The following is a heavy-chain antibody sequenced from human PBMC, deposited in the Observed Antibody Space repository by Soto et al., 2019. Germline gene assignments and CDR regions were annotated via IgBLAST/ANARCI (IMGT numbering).Heavy chain of an antibody. J-gene: IGHJ6*02. CDR2: ISYDGSNK. Sequence: LRLSCAASGFTFSSYAMHWVRQAPGKGLEWVAVISYDGSNKYYADSVKGRFTISRDNSKNTLYLQMNSLRAEDTAVYYCAREALNYYYGMDVWGQGTTVTVSS. V-gene: IGHV3-30-3*01. CDR1: GFTFSSYA. D-gene: IGHD3-9*01. CDR3: AREALNYYYGMDV.